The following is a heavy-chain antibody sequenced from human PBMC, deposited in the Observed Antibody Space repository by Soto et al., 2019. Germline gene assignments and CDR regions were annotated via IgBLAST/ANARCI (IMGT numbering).Heavy chain of an antibody. CDR2: INHSGST. V-gene: IGHV4-34*01. CDR1: GGSFSGYY. J-gene: IGHJ6*02. D-gene: IGHD3-10*01. Sequence: PSETLSLTCAVYGGSFSGYYWSWIRQPPGKGLEWIGEINHSGSTNYNPSLKSRVTISVDTSKNQFSLKLSSVTAADTAVYYCARRGVTMVRGVPASRVYYYYGMAVWGQGTTVTVSS. CDR3: ARRGVTMVRGVPASRVYYYYGMAV.